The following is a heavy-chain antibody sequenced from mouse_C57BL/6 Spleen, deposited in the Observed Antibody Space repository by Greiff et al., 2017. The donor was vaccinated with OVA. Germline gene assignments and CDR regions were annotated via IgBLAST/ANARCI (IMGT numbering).Heavy chain of an antibody. D-gene: IGHD2-3*01. CDR3: ARRDDGSYFDY. Sequence: VQVVESGAELAKPGASVKLSCKASGYTFTSYWMHWVKQRPGQGLEWIGYINPSSGYTKYNQKFKDKATLTADKSSSTAYMQLSSLTYEDSAVYYCARRDDGSYFDYWGQGTTLTVSS. CDR1: GYTFTSYW. CDR2: INPSSGYT. J-gene: IGHJ2*01. V-gene: IGHV1-7*01.